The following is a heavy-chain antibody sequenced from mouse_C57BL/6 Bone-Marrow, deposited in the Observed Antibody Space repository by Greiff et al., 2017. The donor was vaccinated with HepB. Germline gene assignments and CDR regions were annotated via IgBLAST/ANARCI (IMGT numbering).Heavy chain of an antibody. CDR3: ARYYYGSRAWFAY. Sequence: QVQLKESGAELVKPGASVKLSCKASGYTFTSYWMHWVKQRPGQGLEWIGMIHPNSGSTNYNEKFKSKATLTVDKSSSTAYMQLSSLTSEDSAVYYCARYYYGSRAWFAYWGQGTLVTVSA. CDR2: IHPNSGST. D-gene: IGHD1-1*01. V-gene: IGHV1-64*01. CDR1: GYTFTSYW. J-gene: IGHJ3*01.